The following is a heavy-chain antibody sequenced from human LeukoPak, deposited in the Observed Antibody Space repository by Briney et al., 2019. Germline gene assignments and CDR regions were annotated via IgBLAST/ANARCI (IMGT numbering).Heavy chain of an antibody. CDR2: INHSGST. V-gene: IGHV4-34*01. D-gene: IGHD2/OR15-2a*01. CDR3: ARHRPKISGPRSQYGNWFDP. J-gene: IGHJ5*02. CDR1: GGSFSGYY. Sequence: SETLSLTCAVYGGSFSGYYWSWIRQPPGKGLEWIGEINHSGSTNYNPSLKSRVTISVDTSKNQFSLELSSVTAADTAVYYCARHRPKISGPRSQYGNWFDPWGQGTLVTVSS.